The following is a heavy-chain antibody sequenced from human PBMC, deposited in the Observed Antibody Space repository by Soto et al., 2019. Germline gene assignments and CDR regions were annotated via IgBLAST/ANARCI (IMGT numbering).Heavy chain of an antibody. CDR1: GGSISSSDYF. CDR3: PSAFSTFFLRWYLDY. J-gene: IGHJ4*01. Sequence: SETLSLTCTVSGGSISSSDYFWSWLRQSPGKGLEWIGSIYYSGSTYYSPSLKRRVTISVDTSKNQFSLKLRSVPAADTAVYYFPSAFSTFFLRWYLDYSGEGTLVTVYS. V-gene: IGHV4-30-4*01. CDR2: IYYSGST. D-gene: IGHD3-16*01.